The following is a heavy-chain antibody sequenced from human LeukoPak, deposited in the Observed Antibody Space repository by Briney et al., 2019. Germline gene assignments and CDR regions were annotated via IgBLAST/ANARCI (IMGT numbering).Heavy chain of an antibody. CDR2: ISYDGSNK. J-gene: IGHJ3*02. D-gene: IGHD6-13*01. CDR3: ARDPPYYSSSWYDAFDI. Sequence: GRSPRLSCAASGFTFSSYAMHWVRQAPGKGLEWVAVISYDGSNKYYADSVKGRFTISRDNSKNTLYLQMNSLRAEDTAVYYCARDPPYYSSSWYDAFDIWGQGTMVTVSS. V-gene: IGHV3-30-3*01. CDR1: GFTFSSYA.